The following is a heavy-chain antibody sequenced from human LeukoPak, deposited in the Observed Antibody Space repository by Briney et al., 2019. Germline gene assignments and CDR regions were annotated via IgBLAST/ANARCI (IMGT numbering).Heavy chain of an antibody. CDR1: GYTFTSYY. J-gene: IGHJ3*02. CDR3: ARVMDTAMPKARAFDI. D-gene: IGHD5-18*01. CDR2: INPSGGST. Sequence: ASVKVSCKASGYTFTSYYMHWVRQAPGQGLGWMGIINPSGGSTSYAQKFQGRVTMTRDMSTSTVYMELSSLRSEDTAVYYCARVMDTAMPKARAFDIWGQGTMVTVSS. V-gene: IGHV1-46*01.